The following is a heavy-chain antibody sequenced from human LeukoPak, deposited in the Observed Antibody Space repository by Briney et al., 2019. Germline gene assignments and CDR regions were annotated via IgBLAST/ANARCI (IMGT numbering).Heavy chain of an antibody. Sequence: PSETLSHTCAVYGGSFSGYYWSWIRQPPGKGLEWIGEINHSGSTNYNPSLKSRVTISVDTSKNQFSLKLSSVTAADTAVYYCATGGNCTAGVCSRLCYFDYWGQGTLVTVSS. CDR2: INHSGST. CDR3: ATGGNCTAGVCSRLCYFDY. J-gene: IGHJ4*02. CDR1: GGSFSGYY. V-gene: IGHV4-34*01. D-gene: IGHD2-8*02.